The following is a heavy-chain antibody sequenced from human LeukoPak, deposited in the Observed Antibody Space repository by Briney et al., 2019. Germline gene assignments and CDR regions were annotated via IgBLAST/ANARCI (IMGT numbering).Heavy chain of an antibody. D-gene: IGHD4-11*01. CDR2: ISYDGSNK. CDR1: GFRFSSYG. Sequence: GGSLRLSCAASGFRFSSYGMHWVRQAPDKGLEWVAIISYDGSNKYYAESVKGRFTISRDSSKNTLYLQMNSLRPEDTVVYYCAKVFQYSPQGGDYWGQGTLVTVSS. V-gene: IGHV3-30*18. J-gene: IGHJ4*02. CDR3: AKVFQYSPQGGDY.